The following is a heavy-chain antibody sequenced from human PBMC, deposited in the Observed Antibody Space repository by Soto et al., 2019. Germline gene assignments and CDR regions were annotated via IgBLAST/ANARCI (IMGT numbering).Heavy chain of an antibody. CDR1: GFTFSNAW. J-gene: IGHJ6*04. CDR2: IKSKTDGGTT. CDR3: TTWDLSYYGMDV. D-gene: IGHD1-26*01. Sequence: PGGSLRLSCAASGFTFSNAWMSWVRQAPGKGLEWVGRIKSKTDGGTTDYAAPVKGRFTISRDDSKNTLYLQMNSLKTEDTAVYYCTTWDLSYYGMDVWGKGTTVTVSS. V-gene: IGHV3-15*01.